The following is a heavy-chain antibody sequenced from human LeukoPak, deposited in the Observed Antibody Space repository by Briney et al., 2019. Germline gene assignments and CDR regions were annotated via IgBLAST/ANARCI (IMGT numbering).Heavy chain of an antibody. CDR1: GFTFSNYA. CDR3: AKWGDFDVLTGYYVPDF. D-gene: IGHD3-9*01. V-gene: IGHV3-23*01. J-gene: IGHJ4*02. CDR2: ITGSGGNT. Sequence: GGSLRLSCAASGFTFSNYAMSWVRQAPGKGLEWVSAITGSGGNTYYADSVKGRFTISRDNSKNTLYLQMNSLGDEDTAVYYCAKWGDFDVLTGYYVPDFWGQGTLVTVSS.